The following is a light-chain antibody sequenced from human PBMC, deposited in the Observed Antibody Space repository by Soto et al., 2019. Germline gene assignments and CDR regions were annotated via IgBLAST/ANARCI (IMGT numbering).Light chain of an antibody. Sequence: QSVLTQPASVSGSPGQSITISCTGTSSDVGGYHYVSWYQHHPGKAPKIMIYDVSNRPSGVSNRFSGSKSDNTASLTISGRQAEDEADYYCSSYRSSGTRVGFGGGTKRTVL. CDR2: DVS. CDR1: SSDVGGYHY. J-gene: IGLJ2*01. V-gene: IGLV2-14*03. CDR3: SSYRSSGTRVG.